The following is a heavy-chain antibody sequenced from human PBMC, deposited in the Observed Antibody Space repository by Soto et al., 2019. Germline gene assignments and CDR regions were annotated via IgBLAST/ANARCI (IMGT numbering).Heavy chain of an antibody. CDR1: GFTFSSYG. J-gene: IGHJ6*02. CDR3: ARDPVPIVLVPAAMIYYGMDV. D-gene: IGHD2-2*01. V-gene: IGHV3-33*01. CDR2: IWYDGSNK. Sequence: QVQLVESGGGVVQPGRSLRLSCAASGFTFSSYGMHWVRQAPGKGLEWVAVIWYDGSNKYYADSVKGRFTISRDNSKNTLYLQMNRLRAEDTAVYYCARDPVPIVLVPAAMIYYGMDVWGQGTTVTVSS.